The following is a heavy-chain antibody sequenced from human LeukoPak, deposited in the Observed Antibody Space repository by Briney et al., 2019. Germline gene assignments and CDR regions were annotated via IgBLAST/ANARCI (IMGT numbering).Heavy chain of an antibody. CDR1: GYTFTGYY. J-gene: IGHJ4*02. V-gene: IGHV1-2*02. CDR3: ARSFHAYCGGDCYTPFDY. D-gene: IGHD2-21*01. CDR2: INPNSGGT. Sequence: GAPVKVSCKASGYTFTGYYMHWVRQAPGQGLEWMGWINPNSGGTNYAQKFQGRVTMTRDTSISTAYMELSRLRSDDTAVYYCARSFHAYCGGDCYTPFDYWGQGTLVTVSS.